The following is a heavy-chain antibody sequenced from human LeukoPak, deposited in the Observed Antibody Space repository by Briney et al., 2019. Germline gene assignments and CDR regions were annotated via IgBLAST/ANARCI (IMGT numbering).Heavy chain of an antibody. D-gene: IGHD5-12*01. CDR3: ARTAYSDYSLGF. CDR2: ISSDGSST. V-gene: IGHV3-74*01. CDR1: GFTFSNYW. J-gene: IGHJ4*02. Sequence: PGGSLRLSCAASGFTFSNYWMHWARQAPGKGLVWVSRISSDGSSTSYADSVKGRFTISRDNAKNTLYLQMNSLRAEDTAVYYCARTAYSDYSLGFWGQGTLVTVSS.